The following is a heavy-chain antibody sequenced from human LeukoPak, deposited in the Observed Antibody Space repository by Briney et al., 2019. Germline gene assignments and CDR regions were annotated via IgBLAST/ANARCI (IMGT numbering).Heavy chain of an antibody. CDR2: ISASGGST. CDR1: GFTISSYA. CDR3: AKDLLRYFDWLLNNFDY. J-gene: IGHJ4*02. V-gene: IGHV3-23*01. D-gene: IGHD3-9*01. Sequence: GGSLRLSCAASGFTISSYAMSWVRQAPGKGLEWVSTISASGGSTYYADSVKGRFTISRDNSKNTLYLQMNSLRAEDTAVYYCAKDLLRYFDWLLNNFDYWGQGTLVTVSS.